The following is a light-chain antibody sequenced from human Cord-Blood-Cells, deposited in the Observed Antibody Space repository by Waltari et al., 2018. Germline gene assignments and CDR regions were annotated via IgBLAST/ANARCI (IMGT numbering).Light chain of an antibody. V-gene: IGKV4-1*01. Sequence: DIVMTQSPDSLAVSLGERATINCKSSQSVFYSSNNKNYLACYQQKPGQPPKLLIYWASTRESGVPDRFSGSGSGTDLTPTISSLQAEDVAVYYCQQYYSTPRTFGQGTKVEIK. CDR3: QQYYSTPRT. J-gene: IGKJ1*01. CDR1: QSVFYSSNNKNY. CDR2: WAS.